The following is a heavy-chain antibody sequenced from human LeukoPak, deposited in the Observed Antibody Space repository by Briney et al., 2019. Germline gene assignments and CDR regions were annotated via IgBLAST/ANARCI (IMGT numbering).Heavy chain of an antibody. Sequence: PSETLSPTCAVYGGSFSGYYWSWIRQPPGKGLEWIGEINHSGSTNYNPSLKSRVTISLDTSKNQFSLKLSSVTAADTAVYYCARVVVAATDWFDPWGLGTLVTVSS. J-gene: IGHJ5*02. CDR1: GGSFSGYY. D-gene: IGHD2-15*01. CDR3: ARVVVAATDWFDP. CDR2: INHSGST. V-gene: IGHV4-34*01.